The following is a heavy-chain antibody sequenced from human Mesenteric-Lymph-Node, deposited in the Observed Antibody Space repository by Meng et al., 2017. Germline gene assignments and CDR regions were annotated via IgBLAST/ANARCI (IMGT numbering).Heavy chain of an antibody. CDR3: ASFSYSNYGIPHDY. CDR1: GYSISSGYY. Sequence: SETLSLTCTVSGYSISSGYYWGWIRQPPGKGLEWIGSIYHSGSTYYNPSLKSRVTISVDTSKNQFSLKLSSVTAADTAVYYCASFSYSNYGIPHDYWGQGTLVTVSS. D-gene: IGHD4-11*01. J-gene: IGHJ4*02. CDR2: IYHSGST. V-gene: IGHV4-38-2*02.